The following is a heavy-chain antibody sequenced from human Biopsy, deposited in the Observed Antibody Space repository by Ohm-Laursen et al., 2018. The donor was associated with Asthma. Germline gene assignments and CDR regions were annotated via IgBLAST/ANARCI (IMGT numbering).Heavy chain of an antibody. CDR1: GVSISSDY. Sequence: TLSLTCTVSGVSISSDYWSWIRQPPGKGLEWIGHIYYSGSTNYQPSLKSRVTISVDMSKNQFSLKLRSVTAADAAVYYCARGISRVTGLFDHFDSWGQGTLVTVSS. D-gene: IGHD2-21*02. J-gene: IGHJ4*02. CDR3: ARGISRVTGLFDHFDS. CDR2: IYYSGST. V-gene: IGHV4-59*01.